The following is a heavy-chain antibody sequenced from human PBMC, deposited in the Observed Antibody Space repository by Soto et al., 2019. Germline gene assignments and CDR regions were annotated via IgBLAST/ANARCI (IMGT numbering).Heavy chain of an antibody. Sequence: QAQVVQSGAEVRKPGSSVKLSCKASEGTFNSYAIAWVRQAPGQGLEWMGGIIPYYKTLNYAQKFQDRVTIPEEDSTNTVYMELSSLSSDETDEYFCASGASRWYPYLFDSWAQGTLVTVSS. CDR3: ASGASRWYPYLFDS. CDR2: IIPYYKTL. V-gene: IGHV1-69*01. J-gene: IGHJ4*02. D-gene: IGHD6-13*01. CDR1: EGTFNSYA.